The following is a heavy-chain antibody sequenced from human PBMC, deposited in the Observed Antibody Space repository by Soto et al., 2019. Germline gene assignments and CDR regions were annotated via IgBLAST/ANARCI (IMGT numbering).Heavy chain of an antibody. J-gene: IGHJ4*02. Sequence: EVQLLESGGGLVQPGGSLRLSCAASGFTFSSYAMSWVRQAPGKGLEWVSTTSRSGGSTYYADSVKGRFTISRDNSKNTFYLQMYSLRAEDMAVYYCAKDGGYGSGSYYSDDWGQGTLVTVSS. CDR1: GFTFSSYA. D-gene: IGHD3-10*01. V-gene: IGHV3-23*01. CDR3: AKDGGYGSGSYYSDD. CDR2: TSRSGGST.